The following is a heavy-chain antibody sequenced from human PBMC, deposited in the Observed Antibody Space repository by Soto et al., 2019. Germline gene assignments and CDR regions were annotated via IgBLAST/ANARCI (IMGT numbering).Heavy chain of an antibody. D-gene: IGHD3-3*01. CDR1: GGSISSYY. CDR3: ARVGRITIFGVVIIGGMDV. J-gene: IGHJ6*02. Sequence: SETLSLTCTVSGGSISSYYWSWIRQPAGKGLEWIGRIYTSGSTNYNPSLTSRVTMSVDTSKNQFSLKLSSVTAAATAVYYCARVGRITIFGVVIIGGMDVWGQGTTVTVSS. CDR2: IYTSGST. V-gene: IGHV4-4*07.